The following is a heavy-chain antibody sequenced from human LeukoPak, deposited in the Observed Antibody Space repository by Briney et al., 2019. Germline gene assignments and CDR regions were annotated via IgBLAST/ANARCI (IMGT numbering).Heavy chain of an antibody. CDR3: ARHSRSVNYGSGSYTWDY. D-gene: IGHD3-10*01. CDR2: IYYSGST. V-gene: IGHV4-39*01. CDR1: GGSISSSRYY. Sequence: SETLSLTCIVSGGSISSSRYYWGWIRQPPGEGLEWIGSIYYSGSTYYNPSLKSRVTISVDTSKNQFSLKLSSVTAADTAVYYCARHSRSVNYGSGSYTWDYWGQGTLLIVSS. J-gene: IGHJ4*02.